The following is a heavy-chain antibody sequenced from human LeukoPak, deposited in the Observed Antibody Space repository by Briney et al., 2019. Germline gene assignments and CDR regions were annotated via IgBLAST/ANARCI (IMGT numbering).Heavy chain of an antibody. CDR2: IKQDGSEK. CDR3: AGVITIFGVPNYGMDV. V-gene: IGHV3-7*03. D-gene: IGHD3-3*01. J-gene: IGHJ6*02. CDR1: GFTFSSYW. Sequence: GGSLRLSCAASGFTFSSYWMSWVRQAPGKGLEWVANIKQDGSEKYYVDSVKGRFTISRDNAKNSLYLQMNSLRAEDTAVYYCAGVITIFGVPNYGMDVWGQGTTVTVSS.